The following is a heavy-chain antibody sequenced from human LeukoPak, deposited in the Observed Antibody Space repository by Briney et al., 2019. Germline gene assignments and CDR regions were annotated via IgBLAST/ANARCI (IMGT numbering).Heavy chain of an antibody. J-gene: IGHJ4*02. CDR1: GFTFRSFW. Sequence: GGSLRLSCAAPGFTFRSFWMSWVRQAPGKGLEWVANINQDGSAGYFVDSVKGRFTISRDNAMTSLYLHMDSLRAEDTGIYFCARGSHDISGYRYFFDYWGQGTLVTVSS. CDR2: INQDGSAG. D-gene: IGHD3-22*01. CDR3: ARGSHDISGYRYFFDY. V-gene: IGHV3-7*01.